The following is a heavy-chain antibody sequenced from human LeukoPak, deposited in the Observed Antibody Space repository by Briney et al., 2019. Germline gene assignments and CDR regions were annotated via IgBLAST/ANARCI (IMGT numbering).Heavy chain of an antibody. D-gene: IGHD3-22*01. CDR2: IYPGDSVT. CDR3: ARRRYYDTNGYYFNFFDY. CDR1: GYSFTSYW. J-gene: IGHJ4*02. V-gene: IGHV5-51*01. Sequence: GESLRISCKGSGYSFTSYWIGWVRQMPGKGLEWMGIIYPGDSVTRYSPSFQGQVTISVDKSISTAYLQWSSLKASDTAMYYCARRRYYDTNGYYFNFFDYWGQGSLVTVSS.